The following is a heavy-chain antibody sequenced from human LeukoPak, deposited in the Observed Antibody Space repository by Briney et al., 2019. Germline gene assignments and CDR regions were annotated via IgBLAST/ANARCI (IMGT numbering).Heavy chain of an antibody. CDR1: GFIFSQYS. Sequence: GGSLRLSCAASGFIFSQYSMNWVRQAPGKGLEWVSHIRGSSETFYADSVKGRFTISRGNARNSLYLQMNNLRGEDTAIYYCARDAGNSGYGCDLWGQGTLVTVSS. J-gene: IGHJ5*02. CDR3: ARDAGNSGYGCDL. CDR2: IRGSSET. V-gene: IGHV3-48*01. D-gene: IGHD5-12*01.